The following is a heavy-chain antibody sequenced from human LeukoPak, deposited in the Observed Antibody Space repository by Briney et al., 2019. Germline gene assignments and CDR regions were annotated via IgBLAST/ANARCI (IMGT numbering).Heavy chain of an antibody. CDR1: GASMSSNY. V-gene: IGHV4-4*09. CDR3: ASTRRAAVAGRFDP. J-gene: IGHJ5*02. CDR2: IYHSGNT. D-gene: IGHD6-19*01. Sequence: PSETLSLTCNVSGASMSSNYWSWIRQPPGKGLEWIGYIYHSGNTNYSPSLESRVTMSVDESKNQFSLRVHFVSATDTAVYYCASTRRAAVAGRFDPWGQGTLVTVSS.